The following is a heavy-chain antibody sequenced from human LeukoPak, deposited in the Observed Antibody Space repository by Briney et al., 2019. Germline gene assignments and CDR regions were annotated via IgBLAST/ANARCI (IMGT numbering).Heavy chain of an antibody. CDR1: GFTFSNYW. D-gene: IGHD5-18*01. CDR3: AKDPTAMVSNFDY. J-gene: IGHJ4*02. CDR2: INQDGSEK. V-gene: IGHV3-7*01. Sequence: GGSLRLSCAASGFTFSNYWMSWVRQAPGKGLEWVANINQDGSEKYYVDSVRGRFTISRDNAENSLYLQMNSLRAEDTAVYYCAKDPTAMVSNFDYWGQGTLVTVSS.